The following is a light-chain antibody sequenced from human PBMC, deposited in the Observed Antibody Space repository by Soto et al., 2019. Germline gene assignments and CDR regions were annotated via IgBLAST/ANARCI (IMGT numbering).Light chain of an antibody. J-gene: IGKJ1*01. CDR2: GAS. CDR1: QSVRSNS. Sequence: EILLTQSPDTLSLSPGDIATLSCRASQSVRSNSLAWYQQKPGQAPRILISGASSRAAGIPDRFSGSGSGTDFTLTISRLEPEDFAVYFCQEYGSSARTFGQGTKVDIK. V-gene: IGKV3-20*01. CDR3: QEYGSSART.